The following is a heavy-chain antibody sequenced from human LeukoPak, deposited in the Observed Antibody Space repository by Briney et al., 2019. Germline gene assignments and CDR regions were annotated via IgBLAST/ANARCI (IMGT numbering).Heavy chain of an antibody. CDR2: ISSSSSYI. D-gene: IGHD3-10*01. CDR3: AKVKPYYYGSGSSGAFDI. V-gene: IGHV3-21*04. Sequence: GGSLRLSCAASGFTFSSYSMNWVRQAPGKGLEWVSSISSSSSYIYYADSVKGRFTISRDNAKNSLYLQMNSLRAEDTALYYCAKVKPYYYGSGSSGAFDIWGQGTMVTVSS. CDR1: GFTFSSYS. J-gene: IGHJ3*02.